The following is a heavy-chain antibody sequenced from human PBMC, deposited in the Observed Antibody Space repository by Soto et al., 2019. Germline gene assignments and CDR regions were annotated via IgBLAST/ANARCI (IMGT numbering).Heavy chain of an antibody. D-gene: IGHD3-9*01. CDR1: GFTFSNYA. V-gene: IGHV3-23*01. CDR3: SKDQRRIWYDTDY. CDR2: ISGSGGST. J-gene: IGHJ4*02. Sequence: EMQLLESGGGLVQPGGSLRLSCAASGFTFSNYAVTWVRQAPGKGLEWVSTISGSGGSTYYADSVKGRFTISRDNSKHTLYLHMNSLRAEDQAVYYRSKDQRRIWYDTDYWGQGTLVTVSS.